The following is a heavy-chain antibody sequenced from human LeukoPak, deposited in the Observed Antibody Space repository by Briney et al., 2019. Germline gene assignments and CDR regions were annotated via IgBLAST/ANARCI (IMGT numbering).Heavy chain of an antibody. J-gene: IGHJ6*03. Sequence: SETLSLTCAVYGGSFGGYYWSWIRQPPGKGLEWIGEINHSGSTNYNPSLKSRVTISVDTSKNQFSLKLSSVTAADTAVYYCARLHFYYYYMDVWGKGTTVTVSS. CDR2: INHSGST. CDR3: ARLHFYYYYMDV. V-gene: IGHV4-34*01. CDR1: GGSFGGYY.